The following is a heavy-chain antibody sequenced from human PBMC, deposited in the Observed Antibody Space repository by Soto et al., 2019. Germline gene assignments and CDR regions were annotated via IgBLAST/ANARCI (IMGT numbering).Heavy chain of an antibody. Sequence: QVQLQESGPGLVKPSQTLSLTCTVSGGSISSGGYYWSWIRQHPGKGLEWIGYIYYSGSTYYNPSLKSRVXXSXEXXKNPFSRKLGSVTAADTAVYYWAGDDGGNRGRLDSWGQGTLVTVSS. CDR2: IYYSGST. CDR1: GGSISSGGYY. V-gene: IGHV4-31*03. CDR3: AGDDGGNRGRLDS. J-gene: IGHJ4*02. D-gene: IGHD2-15*01.